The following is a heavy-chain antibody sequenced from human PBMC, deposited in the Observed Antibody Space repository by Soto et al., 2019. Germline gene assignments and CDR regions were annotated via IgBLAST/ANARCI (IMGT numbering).Heavy chain of an antibody. CDR3: ARVRYSYYAILTGYEYFDY. Sequence: PSETLSLTCTVSGGSISSGDYYWSWIRQPPGKGLEWIGYIYYSGSTYYNPSLKSRVTISVDTSKNQFSLKLSSVTAADTAVYYCARVRYSYYAILTGYEYFDYWGQGTLVTVSS. V-gene: IGHV4-30-4*01. CDR2: IYYSGST. CDR1: GGSISSGDYY. J-gene: IGHJ4*02. D-gene: IGHD3-9*01.